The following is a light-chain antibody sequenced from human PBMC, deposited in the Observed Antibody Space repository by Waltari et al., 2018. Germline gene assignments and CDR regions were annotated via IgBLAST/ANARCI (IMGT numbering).Light chain of an antibody. V-gene: IGLV8-61*01. Sequence: QTVVTQEPSLSVSPGGTVTLTFALSSVSLSTTSYATWYQQTPAQAPRTLVYKANARSSVVPDLFSGSILENTAALTTTGAQADDEYDDYCALYMGSGIWVFGGGTSLTVL. J-gene: IGLJ3*02. CDR3: ALYMGSGIWV. CDR1: SVSLSTTSY. CDR2: KAN.